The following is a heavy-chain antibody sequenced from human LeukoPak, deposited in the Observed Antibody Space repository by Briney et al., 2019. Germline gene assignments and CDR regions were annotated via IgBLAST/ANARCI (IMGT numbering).Heavy chain of an antibody. J-gene: IGHJ6*03. CDR1: GFTFSSYA. Sequence: GESLRLSCAASGFTFSSYAMSWVRQAPGKGLEWVSAISGSGGSTYYADSVKGRFTISRDNSKNTLYLQMNSLRAEDTAVYYCARDRPQQWLVRGQRGYFYYMDVWGKGTTVTISS. D-gene: IGHD6-19*01. CDR2: ISGSGGST. CDR3: ARDRPQQWLVRGQRGYFYYMDV. V-gene: IGHV3-23*01.